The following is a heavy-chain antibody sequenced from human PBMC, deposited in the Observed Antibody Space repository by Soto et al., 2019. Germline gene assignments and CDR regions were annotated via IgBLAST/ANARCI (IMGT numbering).Heavy chain of an antibody. CDR2: IYYSGAT. CDR1: GGSISSITYY. V-gene: IGHV4-39*02. Sequence: TSETLSLTCLVSGGSISSITYYWGWIRQPPGKGLEWIGSIYYSGATYYNPSLRSRITISMDRSKNHFSLKLTSVTAADTAIYYCAPVGIGTTTVDYWGQGTLVTVSS. CDR3: APVGIGTTTVDY. D-gene: IGHD5-12*01. J-gene: IGHJ4*02.